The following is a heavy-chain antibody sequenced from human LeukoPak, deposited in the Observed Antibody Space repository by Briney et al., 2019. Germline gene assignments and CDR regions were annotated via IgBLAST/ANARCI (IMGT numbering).Heavy chain of an antibody. J-gene: IGHJ4*02. D-gene: IGHD3-22*01. CDR3: ARGPYYYDSSGYYSY. CDR1: GYTFTGYY. Sequence: ASVKVSCKASGYTFTGYYMHWVRQAPGQGLEWMGIINPSGGNTNYAQKFQGRVTMTRDMSTSTAYMELRSLRSDDTAVYYCARGPYYYDSSGYYSYWGQGTLVTVSS. CDR2: INPSGGNT. V-gene: IGHV1-46*01.